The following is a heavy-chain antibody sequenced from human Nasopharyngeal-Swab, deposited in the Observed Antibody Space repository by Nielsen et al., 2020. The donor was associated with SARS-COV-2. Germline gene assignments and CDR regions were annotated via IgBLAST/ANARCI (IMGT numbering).Heavy chain of an antibody. Sequence: WIRQPPGKGPEWIGYIYHSGSTYYNPSLKSRVTISVDRSKNQFSPKLSSVTAADTAVYYCARATAVAGTDYWGQGTLVTVSS. D-gene: IGHD6-19*01. CDR2: IYHSGST. CDR3: ARATAVAGTDY. J-gene: IGHJ4*02. V-gene: IGHV4-30-2*01.